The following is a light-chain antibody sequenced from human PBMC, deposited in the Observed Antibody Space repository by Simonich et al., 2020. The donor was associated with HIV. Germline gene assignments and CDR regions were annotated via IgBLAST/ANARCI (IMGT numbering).Light chain of an antibody. CDR1: QSVSSSY. CDR2: GAS. J-gene: IGKJ3*01. CDR3: QQYNNWPLT. Sequence: EIVLTQSPGTLSLSPGERDTLSCRASQSVSSSYLAWYQQKPGHAPRLLISGASSRATGIPDRFSGSGSGTEFTLTISSMQSEDFAVYYCQQYNNWPLTFGPGTKVDIK. V-gene: IGKV3-20*01.